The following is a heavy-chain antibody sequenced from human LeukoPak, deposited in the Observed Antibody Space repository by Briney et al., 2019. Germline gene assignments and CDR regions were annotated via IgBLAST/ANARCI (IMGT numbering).Heavy chain of an antibody. Sequence: PGGSLRLSCGASGYTFSSYAMSWVRQAPGKGLEWVSAISGSGGSTYYADSVKGRFTISRDNSKNTLYLQMNSLRAEDTAVYYCAKVGRGYYDSSGYYSDYWGQGTLVTVSS. V-gene: IGHV3-23*01. CDR1: GYTFSSYA. D-gene: IGHD3-22*01. CDR3: AKVGRGYYDSSGYYSDY. J-gene: IGHJ4*02. CDR2: ISGSGGST.